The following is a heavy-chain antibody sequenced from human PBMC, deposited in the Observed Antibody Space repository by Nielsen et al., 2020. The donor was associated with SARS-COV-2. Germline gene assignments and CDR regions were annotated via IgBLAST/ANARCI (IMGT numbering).Heavy chain of an antibody. J-gene: IGHJ4*02. V-gene: IGHV4-39*01. CDR3: ARHVAIAAVSYYFDY. CDR1: GGSISSSSYY. Sequence: SETLSLTCTVSGGSISSSSYYWGWIRQPPGKGLEWIGRIYYSGSTYYNPSLKSRVTISVDTSKNQFSLKLSSVTAADTAVYYCARHVAIAAVSYYFDYWGQGTLVTVSS. D-gene: IGHD6-13*01. CDR2: IYYSGST.